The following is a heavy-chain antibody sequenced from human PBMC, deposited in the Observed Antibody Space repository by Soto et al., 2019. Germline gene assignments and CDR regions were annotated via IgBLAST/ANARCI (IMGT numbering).Heavy chain of an antibody. J-gene: IGHJ4*02. Sequence: LTCTVSGGSISSSSYDWGWVRQPPGKGLEWIGSIYYSGSTYYNPSLKSRVTISVDTSKNQFSLKLSSVTAADTAVYYCAENSGYDRNDYWGQGTLVTVSS. CDR2: IYYSGST. CDR3: AENSGYDRNDY. CDR1: GGSISSSSYD. D-gene: IGHD5-12*01. V-gene: IGHV4-39*01.